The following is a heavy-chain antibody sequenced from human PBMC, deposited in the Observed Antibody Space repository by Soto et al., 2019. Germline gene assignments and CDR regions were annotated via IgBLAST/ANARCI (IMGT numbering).Heavy chain of an antibody. CDR1: GDSVSSNSAA. V-gene: IGHV6-1*01. D-gene: IGHD3-10*01. J-gene: IGHJ4*02. CDR2: TYCRSKWYN. Sequence: QIQLQQSGPGLVKPSQTLSLTCAISGDSVSSNSAAGNWIRQSPSEGLEWLGRTYCRSKWYNDYAVSVRSRITINPDTSKNQLSLQLNSVTPEDTAVYYCAGGSGSLNYWGQGTLVTVSS. CDR3: AGGSGSLNY.